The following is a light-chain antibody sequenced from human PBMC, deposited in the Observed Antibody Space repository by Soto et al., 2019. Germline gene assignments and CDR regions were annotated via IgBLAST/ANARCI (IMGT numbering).Light chain of an antibody. J-gene: IGLJ3*02. CDR3: AVWDKTLSSPV. V-gene: IGLV1-44*01. CDR1: TSNIGSQS. Sequence: QSVLTQAPSSSGTPGQTITMSCSGTTSNIGSQSVDWFQQFPGKAPKLIIYGNKERPSGVPGRFSASKSGTSASLVISGLQSEDEATYYCAVWDKTLSSPVFGGGTKLTVL. CDR2: GNK.